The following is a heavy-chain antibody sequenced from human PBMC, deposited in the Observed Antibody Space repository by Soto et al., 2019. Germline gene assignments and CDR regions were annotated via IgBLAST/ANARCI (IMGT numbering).Heavy chain of an antibody. CDR2: IIPIFGTA. CDR3: AGGPTQYYDFWSGYSRSYYYYGMDV. D-gene: IGHD3-3*01. Sequence: SVKVSCKASVGTFSSYAISWVRQAPGQGLEWMGGIIPIFGTANYAQKFQGRVTITADESTSTAYMELSSLRSEDTAVYYCAGGPTQYYDFWSGYSRSYYYYGMDVWGQGTTVTVSS. J-gene: IGHJ6*02. V-gene: IGHV1-69*13. CDR1: VGTFSSYA.